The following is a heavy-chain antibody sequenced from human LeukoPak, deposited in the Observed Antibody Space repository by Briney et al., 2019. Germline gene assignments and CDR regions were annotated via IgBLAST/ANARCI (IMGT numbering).Heavy chain of an antibody. CDR1: GGSFSGYY. D-gene: IGHD3-3*01. Sequence: PSETLSLTCAVYGGSFSGYYWSWIRQPPGKGLEWVSVIYTGGNTYYADSVKGRFTISRDNSKNTLYLQMNSLRAEDTAVYYCARDGLVQYFDYWGQGTLVTVSS. CDR2: IYTGGNT. V-gene: IGHV3-53*01. CDR3: ARDGLVQYFDY. J-gene: IGHJ4*02.